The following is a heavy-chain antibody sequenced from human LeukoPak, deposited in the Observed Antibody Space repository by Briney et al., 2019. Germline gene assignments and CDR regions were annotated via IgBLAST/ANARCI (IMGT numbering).Heavy chain of an antibody. V-gene: IGHV3-73*01. CDR1: GFTFSGSA. J-gene: IGHJ5*02. CDR3: TRPGVVGALFS. CDR2: IRSKANSYAT. Sequence: GGSLRLSCAASGFTFSGSAMHWVRQASGKGLEWVGRIRSKANSYATAYAASVKGRFTISRDDSKNTAYLQMNSLKTEDTAVYYCTRPGVVGALFSWGQGTLVTVSS. D-gene: IGHD1-26*01.